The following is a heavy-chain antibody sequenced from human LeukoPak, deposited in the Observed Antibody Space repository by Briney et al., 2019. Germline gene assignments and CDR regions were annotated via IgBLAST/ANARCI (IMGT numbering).Heavy chain of an antibody. V-gene: IGHV3-23*01. CDR3: AKEGPHRGSYYLDFDY. CDR1: GFSFSIHG. J-gene: IGHJ4*02. D-gene: IGHD1-26*01. CDR2: IDNSGGGT. Sequence: GGSLKLSCAASGFSFSIHGMGWVRRAPGKGLEWVSTIDNSGGGTFYADSVKGRFTISRDNSKNTLYLQMNSLRADDTAVYYCAKEGPHRGSYYLDFDYWGLGTLVTVSA.